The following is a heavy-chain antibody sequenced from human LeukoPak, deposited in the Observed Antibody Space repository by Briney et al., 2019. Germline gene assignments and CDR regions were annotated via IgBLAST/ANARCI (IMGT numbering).Heavy chain of an antibody. V-gene: IGHV1-2*02. Sequence: ASVTVSFKASGYTFTRYYIHSVRQAPGKGREGVGWIKRISGGTNYAQDFQGSVTMTRDTSISTAYMEVSRLIYDDTAVYYCARDRASLFWSRGLDVWGQGTTVTVSS. CDR3: ARDRASLFWSRGLDV. CDR1: GYTFTRYY. J-gene: IGHJ6*02. D-gene: IGHD2-8*02. CDR2: IKRISGGT.